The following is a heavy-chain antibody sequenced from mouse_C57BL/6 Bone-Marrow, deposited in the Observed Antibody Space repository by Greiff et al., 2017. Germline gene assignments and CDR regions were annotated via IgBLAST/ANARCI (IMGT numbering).Heavy chain of an antibody. D-gene: IGHD1-1*02. V-gene: IGHV3-6*01. CDR3: ARYYGVAY. Sequence: EVQRVESGPGLVKPSQSLSLTCSVTGYSITSGYYWNWIRQFPGNKLEWMGYISYDGSNNYNPSLKNRISITRDTSKNQFFLKLNSVTTEDTATYYCARYYGVAYWGQGTLVTVSA. CDR1: GYSITSGYY. CDR2: ISYDGSN. J-gene: IGHJ3*01.